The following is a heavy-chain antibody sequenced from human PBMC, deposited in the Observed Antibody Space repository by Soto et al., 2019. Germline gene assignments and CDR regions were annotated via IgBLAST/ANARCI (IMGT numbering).Heavy chain of an antibody. V-gene: IGHV4-34*01. D-gene: IGHD7-27*01. CDR3: ARGRPILTNWARDY. Sequence: QVQLQQWGAGLLKPSETLSLTCAVYGGSFSGYYWSWIRQPPGKGLEWIGEINHSGSPNYNPSLKSRVTISVDTSKNQFSLKLSSVTAADTAVYYCARGRPILTNWARDYWGQGTLVTVSS. CDR1: GGSFSGYY. J-gene: IGHJ4*02. CDR2: INHSGSP.